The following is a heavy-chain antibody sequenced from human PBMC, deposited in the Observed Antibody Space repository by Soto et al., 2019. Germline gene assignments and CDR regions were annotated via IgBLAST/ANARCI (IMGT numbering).Heavy chain of an antibody. D-gene: IGHD3-10*01. CDR3: VREEEVLRGVVSLAY. Sequence: QVQMVQSGAEVKKPGASVKVSCKASGYTFTTYGLSWVRQAPGQGLEWMGWISAYYGSTNYAQKCQGRVTMTTDTPTSTAYMERRSLRSDDTAVYYCVREEEVLRGVVSLAYWGQGTLVTVSS. J-gene: IGHJ4*02. CDR2: ISAYYGST. CDR1: GYTFTTYG. V-gene: IGHV1-18*01.